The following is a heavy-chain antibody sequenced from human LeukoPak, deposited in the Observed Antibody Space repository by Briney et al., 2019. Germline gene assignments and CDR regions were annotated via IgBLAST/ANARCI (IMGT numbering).Heavy chain of an antibody. CDR2: IIPIFGTA. D-gene: IGHD2-2*02. CDR3: ARDMGYCSSTSCYTADY. CDR1: GGTFSSYA. J-gene: IGHJ4*02. V-gene: IGHV1-69*13. Sequence: SVKVSCKASGGTFSSYAISWVRQAPGQGLEWMGGIIPIFGTANYAQKFQGRVTITADESTSTAYMELSSLRSEDTAVYYCARDMGYCSSTSCYTADYWGQGTLVTVSS.